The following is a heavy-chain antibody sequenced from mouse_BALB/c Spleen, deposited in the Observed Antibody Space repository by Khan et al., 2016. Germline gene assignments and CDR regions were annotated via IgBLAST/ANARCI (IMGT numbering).Heavy chain of an antibody. CDR3: ATYLYVSSPWFAY. Sequence: VQLKESGPDLVKPSQSLSLTCTVTGYSITSGYSWHWIRQFPGNKLEWMGYIHYSGSTNYNPSLKSRISIIRDTSKNQFFLQLNSVTTEVPDTYYCATYLYVSSPWFAYWGQGTLVTVSA. D-gene: IGHD1-1*01. J-gene: IGHJ3*01. CDR1: GYSITSGYS. V-gene: IGHV3-1*02. CDR2: IHYSGST.